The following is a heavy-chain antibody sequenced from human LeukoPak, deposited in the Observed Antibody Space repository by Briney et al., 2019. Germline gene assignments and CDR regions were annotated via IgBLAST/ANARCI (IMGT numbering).Heavy chain of an antibody. V-gene: IGHV3-33*06. D-gene: IGHD3-10*01. CDR2: IWYDGSKT. CDR3: AKDLSYGSPWFDP. J-gene: IGHJ5*02. Sequence: GRSLRLSCATSGFTFSSHGMHWVRQAPGKGLEWVADIWYDGSKTYYADSVKGRFTISRDYSKNTLYLQMNNLRVEDTAVYYCAKDLSYGSPWFDPWGQGTLVTVSS. CDR1: GFTFSSHG.